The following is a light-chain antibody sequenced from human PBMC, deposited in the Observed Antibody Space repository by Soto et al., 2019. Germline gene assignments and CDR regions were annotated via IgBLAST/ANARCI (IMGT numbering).Light chain of an antibody. V-gene: IGLV2-14*03. CDR2: DVT. CDR1: SSDVGRFNY. J-gene: IGLJ1*01. Sequence: QPVLTQPASVSGSPGQSLTLSCTGASSDVGRFNYVSWYQCHPGKAPKLLIYDVTNRPSGISGRFSGSKSGNAASLTISGLQAEDEADYYCSSDTSSNTYVFGTGTKVTVL. CDR3: SSDTSSNTYV.